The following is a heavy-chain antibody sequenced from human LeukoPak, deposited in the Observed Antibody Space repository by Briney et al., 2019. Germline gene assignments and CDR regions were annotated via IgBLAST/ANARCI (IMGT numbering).Heavy chain of an antibody. CDR1: VYTFTGYY. D-gene: IGHD1-26*01. CDR3: ARARSLGIHYYFDY. J-gene: IGHJ4*02. CDR2: INPNSGGT. Sequence: ASVKVSCKASVYTFTGYYMHWVRQAPGQGLEWMGWINPNSGGTNYAQKFQGRVTMTRDTSISTAYMELSRLRSDDTAMYYCARARSLGIHYYFDYWGQGTLVTVSS. V-gene: IGHV1-2*02.